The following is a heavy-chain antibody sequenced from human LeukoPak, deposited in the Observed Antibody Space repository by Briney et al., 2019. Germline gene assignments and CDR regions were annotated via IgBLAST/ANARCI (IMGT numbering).Heavy chain of an antibody. D-gene: IGHD3-9*01. Sequence: SQTLSLTCTVSGGSISSGGYYWSWLRQHPGKGLEWIGYIYYSGSTYYNPSLKSRVTISVDTSKNQFSLKLSSVTAADTAVYYCAREVIRYFDWPSAFDYWGQGTLVTVSS. V-gene: IGHV4-31*03. CDR1: GGSISSGGYY. CDR3: AREVIRYFDWPSAFDY. CDR2: IYYSGST. J-gene: IGHJ4*02.